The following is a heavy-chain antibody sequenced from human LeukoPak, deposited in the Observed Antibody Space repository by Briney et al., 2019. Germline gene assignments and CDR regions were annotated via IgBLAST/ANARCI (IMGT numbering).Heavy chain of an antibody. V-gene: IGHV1-69*13. D-gene: IGHD6-6*01. CDR3: ARKMGSSGHYYYYYYMDV. CDR2: IIPIFGTA. J-gene: IGHJ6*03. Sequence: ASVKVSCKASGGTFSSYAISWVRQAPGQGLEWMGGIIPIFGTANYAQKFQGRVTITADESTSTAYMELSSLRSEDTAVYYCARKMGSSGHYYYYYYMDVWGKGTTVTVSS. CDR1: GGTFSSYA.